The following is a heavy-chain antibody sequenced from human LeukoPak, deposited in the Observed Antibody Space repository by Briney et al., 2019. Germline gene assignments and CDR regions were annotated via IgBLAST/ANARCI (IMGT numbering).Heavy chain of an antibody. V-gene: IGHV3-72*01. CDR3: ARVSTSGWSYFDS. Sequence: GGSLRLSCAASGFTVTDHHMDWVRQAPGKGLEWVGRTRNKANSFTTEYAASVKGRFTISRDPSNNSLYLQMNSLKTEDTAVYFCARVSTSGWSYFDSWGQGTLVTVSS. J-gene: IGHJ4*02. CDR2: TRNKANSFTT. CDR1: GFTVTDHH. D-gene: IGHD6-19*01.